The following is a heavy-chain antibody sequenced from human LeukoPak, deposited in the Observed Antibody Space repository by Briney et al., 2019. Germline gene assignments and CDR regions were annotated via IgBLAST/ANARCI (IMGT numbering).Heavy chain of an antibody. CDR1: GFTFSSYA. Sequence: GGSLRLSCAASGFTFSSYAMHWVRQAPGKGLEWVAAISYDGSNKYYTDSVKGRFTISRDNSKNTLYLQMNSLRAEDTAVYYCARDNSGSYYGSDAFDIWGQGTMVTVSS. D-gene: IGHD1-26*01. CDR3: ARDNSGSYYGSDAFDI. CDR2: ISYDGSNK. V-gene: IGHV3-30-3*01. J-gene: IGHJ3*02.